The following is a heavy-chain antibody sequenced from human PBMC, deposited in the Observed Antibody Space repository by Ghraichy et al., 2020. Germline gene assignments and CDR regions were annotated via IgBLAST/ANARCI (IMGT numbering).Heavy chain of an antibody. D-gene: IGHD3-22*01. CDR1: EFTFSSYS. J-gene: IGHJ3*02. V-gene: IGHV3-21*01. CDR3: ARSTPHYYDSSGPRGGAFDI. CDR2: ISSSSSYI. Sequence: GESLNISCAASEFTFSSYSMNWVRQAPGKGLEWVCYISSSSSYIYYADSVKGRFTISRDNAKNSLYLQMNSLRAEDTAVYYCARSTPHYYDSSGPRGGAFDIWGQGTMVTVSS.